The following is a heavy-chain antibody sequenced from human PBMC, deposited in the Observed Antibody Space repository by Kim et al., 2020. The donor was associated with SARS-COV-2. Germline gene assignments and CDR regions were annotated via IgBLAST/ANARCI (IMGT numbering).Heavy chain of an antibody. Sequence: GGSLRLSCVVSGFTFSDYWMSWVRQAPGRGLEWVANIKHEGSEKYYVDSVSGRFTISRDNPKSLLFLQMSSLRAEDTAVYYCARDLVVGYDYWGQGTLVTVSS. CDR2: IKHEGSEK. D-gene: IGHD2-15*01. V-gene: IGHV3-7*03. CDR3: ARDLVVGYDY. CDR1: GFTFSDYW. J-gene: IGHJ4*02.